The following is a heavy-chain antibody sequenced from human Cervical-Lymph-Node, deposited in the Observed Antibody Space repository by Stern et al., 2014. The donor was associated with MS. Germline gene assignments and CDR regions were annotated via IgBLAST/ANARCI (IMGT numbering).Heavy chain of an antibody. Sequence: QVQLVQSGSELKKSGASGTVSCKASGYTFTSYAMNWVRQAPGQGLEWMGWINSDTGNPTYAQGFTGRFVLSLDTSVSTAYLQIYSLKAEDTALYFGATLWSSTSSFDSWGQGTLVTVSS. CDR2: INSDTGNP. CDR1: GYTFTSYA. J-gene: IGHJ4*02. V-gene: IGHV7-4-1*01. D-gene: IGHD2-2*01. CDR3: ATLWSSTSSFDS.